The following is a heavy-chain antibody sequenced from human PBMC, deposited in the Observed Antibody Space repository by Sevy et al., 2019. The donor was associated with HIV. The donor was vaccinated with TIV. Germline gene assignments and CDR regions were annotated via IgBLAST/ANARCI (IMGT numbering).Heavy chain of an antibody. J-gene: IGHJ4*02. D-gene: IGHD6-6*01. CDR3: AKDRQSGCSSSDY. Sequence: GGSLRLSCAVSGFNFSTYGMHWVRQAPGKGLEWVAVIWDDETNKYYADSVKGRFTITRDNSANMLYLQMNFLRVDDTAMYFCAKDRQSGCSSSDYWGQGILVTVSS. V-gene: IGHV3-33*06. CDR2: IWDDETNK. CDR1: GFNFSTYG.